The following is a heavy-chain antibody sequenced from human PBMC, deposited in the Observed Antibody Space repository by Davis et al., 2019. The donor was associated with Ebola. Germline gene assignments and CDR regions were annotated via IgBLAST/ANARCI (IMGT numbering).Heavy chain of an antibody. CDR2: INSDGSST. CDR3: ATASSISAYDY. CDR1: GFTFSSYW. V-gene: IGHV3-74*01. J-gene: IGHJ4*02. Sequence: HTGGSLRLSCAASGFTFSSYWMHWVRQAPGKGLVWVSRINSDGSSTSYADSVKGRFTISRDNSKNTLYLEMGSLRAEDMAVYYCATASSISAYDYWGQGTLVTVSS. D-gene: IGHD6-6*01.